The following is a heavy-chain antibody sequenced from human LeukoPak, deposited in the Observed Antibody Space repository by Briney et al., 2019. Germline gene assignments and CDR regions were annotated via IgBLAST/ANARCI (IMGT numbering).Heavy chain of an antibody. J-gene: IGHJ3*02. CDR1: GVSISSGGYS. V-gene: IGHV4-30-2*01. D-gene: IGHD3-3*01. CDR3: ARSYYDFWSSYYTTDDGDAFDI. Sequence: SETLSLTCAVSGVSISSGGYSWSWTRQPPGKGLEWIGYIYHSGSTYYNPSLKSRVTISVDRSKNQFSLKLSSVTAADTAVYYCARSYYDFWSSYYTTDDGDAFDIWGQGTMVTVSS. CDR2: IYHSGST.